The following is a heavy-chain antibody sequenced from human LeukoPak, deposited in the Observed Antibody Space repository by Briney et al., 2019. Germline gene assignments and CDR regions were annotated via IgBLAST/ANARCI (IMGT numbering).Heavy chain of an antibody. Sequence: SVKVSCKASGGTFSSYAISWVRQAPGQGLEWMGRVIPIFGKANYAQKSQGRITITTDESTSTAYMELSSLRSEDTAVYYCARGHVYGDYGGLWFDPWGQGTLVTVSS. D-gene: IGHD4-17*01. CDR2: VIPIFGKA. V-gene: IGHV1-69*05. CDR1: GGTFSSYA. J-gene: IGHJ5*02. CDR3: ARGHVYGDYGGLWFDP.